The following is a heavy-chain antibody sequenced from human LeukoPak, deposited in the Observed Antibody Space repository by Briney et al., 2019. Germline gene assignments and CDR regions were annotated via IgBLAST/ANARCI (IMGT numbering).Heavy chain of an antibody. J-gene: IGHJ4*02. V-gene: IGHV4-30-2*01. CDR3: ARGRIAAVPAFDY. CDR2: IYHSGST. Sequence: SETLSLTCTVSGGSISSGGYYWSWIRQPPGKGLEWIGYIYHSGSTYYNPSLKSRVTISVDRSKNQFSLKLSSVTAADTAVYYCARGRIAAVPAFDYWGQGTLVTVSS. D-gene: IGHD6-6*01. CDR1: GGSISSGGYY.